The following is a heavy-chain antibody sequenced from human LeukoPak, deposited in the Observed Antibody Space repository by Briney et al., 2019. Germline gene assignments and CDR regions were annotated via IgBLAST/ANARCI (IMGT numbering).Heavy chain of an antibody. Sequence: GASVKVSCKASGYTFTSYYMHWVRQAPGQGLEWMGIINPSGGSTSYAQKFQGRVTMTRDTSTSTVCMELSSLRSEDTAVYYCAREGVVNHYDYWGQGTLVTVSS. CDR3: AREGVVNHYDY. V-gene: IGHV1-46*01. CDR2: INPSGGST. CDR1: GYTFTSYY. D-gene: IGHD2-21*01. J-gene: IGHJ4*02.